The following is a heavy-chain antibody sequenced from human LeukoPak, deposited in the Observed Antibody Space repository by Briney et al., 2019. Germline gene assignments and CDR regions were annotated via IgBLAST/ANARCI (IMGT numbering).Heavy chain of an antibody. CDR2: IYYSGST. V-gene: IGHV4-59*01. CDR3: ARFDSGTNWFDP. Sequence: YPSETLSLTCTVSGSSISNYYWSWIRQPPGKGLEWIGYIYYSGSTTYNPSLKGRVTISVDTSNNQFSLRLTSVTAAGTAVYYCARFDSGTNWFDPWGQGTLVTVSS. J-gene: IGHJ5*02. CDR1: GSSISNYY. D-gene: IGHD1-14*01.